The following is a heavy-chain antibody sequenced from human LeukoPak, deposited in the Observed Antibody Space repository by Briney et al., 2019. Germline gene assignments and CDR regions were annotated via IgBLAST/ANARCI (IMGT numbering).Heavy chain of an antibody. Sequence: PSETLSLTCTVSGGAISSYFWSWIRQPPGKGLEWIAYFYYSGSTNYNPSLKSRVTMSVDTSKNQFSLKLTSVTAADTAVYYCARAYYDTSGYPGWYFDLWGRGTLVTVSS. CDR2: FYYSGST. D-gene: IGHD3-22*01. CDR1: GGAISSYF. V-gene: IGHV4-59*12. CDR3: ARAYYDTSGYPGWYFDL. J-gene: IGHJ2*01.